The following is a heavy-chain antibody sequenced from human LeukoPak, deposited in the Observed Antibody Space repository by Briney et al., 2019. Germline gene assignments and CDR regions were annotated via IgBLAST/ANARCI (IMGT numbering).Heavy chain of an antibody. CDR1: GGSFSGYY. CDR3: ARSMLRYCSSTSCPKPYYYYYMDV. D-gene: IGHD2-2*01. CDR2: INHSGST. Sequence: PSETLSLTCAVYGGSFSGYYWSWIRQPPGKGLEWIGEINHSGSTNYNPSLKSRVTISVDTSKNQFSLKLSSVTAADTAVYYCARSMLRYCSSTSCPKPYYYYYMDVWGKGTTVTISS. V-gene: IGHV4-34*01. J-gene: IGHJ6*03.